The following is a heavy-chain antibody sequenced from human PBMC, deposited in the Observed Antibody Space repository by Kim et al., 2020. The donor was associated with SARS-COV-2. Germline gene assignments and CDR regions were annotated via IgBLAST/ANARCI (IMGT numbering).Heavy chain of an antibody. Sequence: GGSLRLSCAASGFTFNTYGMHWVRQAPGKGLEWVAVISYDGSHKYYVDSVKGRFTISRDNSKNMLYLQMNSLRIEDTAVYYCARSFSGSYLRCDYWGQGSLVTVSS. D-gene: IGHD1-26*01. J-gene: IGHJ4*01. V-gene: IGHV3-30*03. CDR2: ISYDGSHK. CDR3: ARSFSGSYLRCDY. CDR1: GFTFNTYG.